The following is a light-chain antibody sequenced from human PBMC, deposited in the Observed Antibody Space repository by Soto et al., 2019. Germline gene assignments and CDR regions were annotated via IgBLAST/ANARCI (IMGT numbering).Light chain of an antibody. J-gene: IGKJ5*01. V-gene: IGKV3-11*01. Sequence: EIVLTQSPATLSLSPGERATLSCRASQSVSSYLAWYQQKPGQAPRLLIYDASNRATGIPARFSGSGSGTDFTLTISSLEPEDFAVYYCQQRSNWARTTFGQGTRLEMK. CDR2: DAS. CDR1: QSVSSY. CDR3: QQRSNWARTT.